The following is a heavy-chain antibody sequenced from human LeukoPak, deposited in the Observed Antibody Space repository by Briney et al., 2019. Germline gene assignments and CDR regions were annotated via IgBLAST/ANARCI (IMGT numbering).Heavy chain of an antibody. CDR1: GFTFSSYW. D-gene: IGHD2-15*01. Sequence: PGGSLRLSCAASGFTFSSYWMSWVRQAPGKGLEWVANIKQDGSEKYYVDSVKGRFTISRDNAKSSLYLQMNSLRAEDTAVYYCARERGPYCSGGSCYFDYWGQGTLVTVSS. V-gene: IGHV3-7*01. CDR2: IKQDGSEK. CDR3: ARERGPYCSGGSCYFDY. J-gene: IGHJ4*02.